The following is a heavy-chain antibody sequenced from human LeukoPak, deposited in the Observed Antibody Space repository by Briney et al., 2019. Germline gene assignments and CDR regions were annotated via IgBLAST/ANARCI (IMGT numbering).Heavy chain of an antibody. V-gene: IGHV3-21*01. CDR3: ARCLDGYPPLDY. Sequence: AGGSLRLSCAASGFTFSSYSMNWVRQAPGKGLEWVSSISSSSSYIYYADSVKGRFTISRDNPKNSLYLQMNSLRAEDTAVYYCARCLDGYPPLDYRGQGTLVTVSS. CDR2: ISSSSSYI. CDR1: GFTFSSYS. D-gene: IGHD5-24*01. J-gene: IGHJ4*02.